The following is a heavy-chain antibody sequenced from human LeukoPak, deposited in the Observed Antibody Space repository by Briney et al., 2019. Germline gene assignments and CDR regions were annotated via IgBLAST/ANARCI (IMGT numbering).Heavy chain of an antibody. D-gene: IGHD6-13*01. CDR3: AKDSYSKGDY. Sequence: GGSLRLSCAASGFTVSSNYMSWVRQAPGKGLEWVSVIYSGGSTYYADSVKGRFTISRDNAKNSLYLQMNSLRAEDTAVYYCAKDSYSKGDYWGQGVLVTVSS. V-gene: IGHV3-66*01. CDR1: GFTVSSNY. J-gene: IGHJ4*02. CDR2: IYSGGST.